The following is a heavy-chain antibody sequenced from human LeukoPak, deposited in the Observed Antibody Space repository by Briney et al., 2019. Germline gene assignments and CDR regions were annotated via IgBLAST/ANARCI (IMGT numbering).Heavy chain of an antibody. CDR1: GGSISGYY. D-gene: IGHD6-13*01. CDR3: ARESPAADLYDAFDI. J-gene: IGHJ3*02. Sequence: SETLSLTCTVSGGSISGYYWSWIRQPPGKGLEWIGYIYYSGSTNYNPSLKSRVTISVDTSKNQFSLKLSSVTAADTAVYYCARESPAADLYDAFDIWGQGTMVTVSS. CDR2: IYYSGST. V-gene: IGHV4-59*01.